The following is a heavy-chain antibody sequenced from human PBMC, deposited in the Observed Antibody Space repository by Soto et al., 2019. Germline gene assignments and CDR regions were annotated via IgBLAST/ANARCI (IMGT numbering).Heavy chain of an antibody. CDR1: GFSLSNARMG. Sequence: GSGPTLVNPTETLTLTCTVSGFSLSNARMGVSWIRQPPGKALEWLAHIFSNDEKSYSTSLKSRLTISKDTSKSQVVLTMTNMDPVDTATYYCARTYSSSWYAFDYWGQGTLVTVSS. CDR3: ARTYSSSWYAFDY. CDR2: IFSNDEK. D-gene: IGHD6-13*01. V-gene: IGHV2-26*01. J-gene: IGHJ4*02.